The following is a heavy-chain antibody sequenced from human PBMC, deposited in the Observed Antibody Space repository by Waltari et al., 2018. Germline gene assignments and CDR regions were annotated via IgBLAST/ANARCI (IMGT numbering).Heavy chain of an antibody. CDR2: IYHSGST. V-gene: IGHV4-38-2*01. CDR1: GYSISSGYY. J-gene: IGHJ5*02. CDR3: ARSPYIVVVPAAIGWFDP. Sequence: QVQLQESGPGLVKPSETLSLTCAVSGYSISSGYYWGWLRQPPGKGLEWIGSIYHSGSTYYNPSLKSRVTISVDTSKNQFSLKLSSVTAADTAVYYCARSPYIVVVPAAIGWFDPWGQGTLVTVSS. D-gene: IGHD2-2*01.